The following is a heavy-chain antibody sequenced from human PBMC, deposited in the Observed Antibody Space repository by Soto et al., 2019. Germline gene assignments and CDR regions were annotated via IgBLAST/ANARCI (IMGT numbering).Heavy chain of an antibody. J-gene: IGHJ6*01. CDR3: ARSYYYALEV. Sequence: VASVKVSCKASGYSFTGYYIHRVRKAPGQVLEGLGWIIPHSGGTNYVQKFRGWVRMTRDTSISTAFMELSRLRSDETAVYYCARSYYYALEVWAQGTTVTVSS. CDR1: GYSFTGYY. CDR2: IIPHSGGT. V-gene: IGHV1-2*04.